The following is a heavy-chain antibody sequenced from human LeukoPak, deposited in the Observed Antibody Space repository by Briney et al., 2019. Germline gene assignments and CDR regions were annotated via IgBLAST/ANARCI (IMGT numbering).Heavy chain of an antibody. CDR3: ARDPEQLIHHSPFDY. CDR1: GFTFSSYA. J-gene: IGHJ4*02. Sequence: GRSLRLSCAASGFTFSSYAMHWVRQAPGKGLEWVAVISHDGSNKYYADSVKGRFTISRDNSKNTLYLQMNSLRAEDTAVYYCARDPEQLIHHSPFDYWGQGTLVTVSS. D-gene: IGHD6-6*01. CDR2: ISHDGSNK. V-gene: IGHV3-30-3*01.